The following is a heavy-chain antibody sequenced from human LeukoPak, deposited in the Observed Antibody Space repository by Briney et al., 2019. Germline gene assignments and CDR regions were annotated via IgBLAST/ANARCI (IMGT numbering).Heavy chain of an antibody. Sequence: ASVKVSCKVSGYTFTYYYMHWVPQAPGKGLEWMGLVDPEDGETIYAEKFQGRVTITADTSTDTAYMELSSLRSEDTAVYYCATGIAAASSISDYWGQGTLVTVSS. V-gene: IGHV1-69-2*01. CDR2: VDPEDGET. J-gene: IGHJ4*02. CDR3: ATGIAAASSISDY. D-gene: IGHD6-13*01. CDR1: GYTFTYYY.